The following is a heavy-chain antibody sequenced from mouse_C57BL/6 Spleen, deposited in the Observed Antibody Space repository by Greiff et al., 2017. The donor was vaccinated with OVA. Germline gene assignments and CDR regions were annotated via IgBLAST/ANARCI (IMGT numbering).Heavy chain of an antibody. J-gene: IGHJ3*01. D-gene: IGHD2-5*01. Sequence: VQLQQSGAELVKPGASVKMSCKASGYTFTSYWITWVKQRPGQGLEWIGDIYPGSGSTNYNEKFKSKATLTVDTSSSTAYMQLSSLTSEDSAVYYCARGSNYTPWFAYWGQGTLVTVSA. V-gene: IGHV1-55*01. CDR2: IYPGSGST. CDR3: ARGSNYTPWFAY. CDR1: GYTFTSYW.